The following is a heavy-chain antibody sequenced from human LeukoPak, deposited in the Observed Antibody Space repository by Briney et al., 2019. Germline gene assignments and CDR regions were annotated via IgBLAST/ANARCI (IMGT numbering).Heavy chain of an antibody. D-gene: IGHD3-3*01. J-gene: IGHJ4*02. V-gene: IGHV3-23*01. CDR2: ISGSGGST. Sequence: PGGSLRLSCAASGFTFSSYAMSWVRQAPGKGLEWVSAISGSGGSTYYADSVKGRFTISRDNSKNTLYLQMNSLRAEDTAVYSCAKDITIFGVVTPYYFDCCGQGSLVTASS. CDR3: AKDITIFGVVTPYYFDC. CDR1: GFTFSSYA.